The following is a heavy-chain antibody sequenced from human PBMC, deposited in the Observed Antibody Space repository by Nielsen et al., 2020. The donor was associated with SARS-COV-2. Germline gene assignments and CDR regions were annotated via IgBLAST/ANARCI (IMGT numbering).Heavy chain of an antibody. D-gene: IGHD5-18*01. J-gene: IGHJ4*02. CDR2: INPSGGST. CDR1: GYTFTSYY. V-gene: IGHV1-46*01. Sequence: ASVKVSCKASGYTFTSYYMHWVRQAPGQGLEWMGIINPSGGSTNYAQKLQGRVTMTTDTSTSTAYMELRSLRSDDTAVYYCARDPGLLQLWLPIFDYWGQGTLVPSPQ. CDR3: ARDPGLLQLWLPIFDY.